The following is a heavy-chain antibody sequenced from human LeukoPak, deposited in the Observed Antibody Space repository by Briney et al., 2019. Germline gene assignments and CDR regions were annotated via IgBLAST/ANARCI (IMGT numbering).Heavy chain of an antibody. J-gene: IGHJ4*02. CDR3: AKDHVVVVTAIRHGYFDY. D-gene: IGHD2-21*02. CDR1: GFTFSSYA. CDR2: INDSGSST. V-gene: IGHV3-23*01. Sequence: SLTLSCAASGFTFSSYAMSWVLQAPGKGLEWLSAINDSGSSTYYADSVKDRLTISRDNSKDTLYLQMNSLRAEDTAVYYCAKDHVVVVTAIRHGYFDYWGQGTLVTVSS.